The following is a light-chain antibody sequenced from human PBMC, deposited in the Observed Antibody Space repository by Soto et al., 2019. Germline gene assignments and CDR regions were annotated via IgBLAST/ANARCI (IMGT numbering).Light chain of an antibody. CDR1: QSVSSSY. Sequence: EIVLTQSPGTLCLSPGERATLSCRASQSVSSSYLAWYQQKPGQAPRLLIYGASSRATGIPDRFSGSGSGTDFTLTISRLEPEDFAVYYCQLYGSSPPYIFGPGTKVDIK. J-gene: IGKJ2*01. V-gene: IGKV3-20*01. CDR3: QLYGSSPPYI. CDR2: GAS.